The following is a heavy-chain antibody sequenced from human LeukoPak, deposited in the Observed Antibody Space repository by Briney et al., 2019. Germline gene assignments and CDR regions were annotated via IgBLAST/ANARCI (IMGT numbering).Heavy chain of an antibody. V-gene: IGHV1-2*02. D-gene: IGHD6-13*01. CDR1: GYTFTDYY. Sequence: GASVKVSCKASGYTFTDYYIHWVRQAPGQGLEWMGWVNPNSGGTNHAHKFQGRVTMTSDTSISTAYMDLNRVRSDDAAVYYCALLFSSTWYRFDSWGQGTLVTVSS. J-gene: IGHJ4*02. CDR2: VNPNSGGT. CDR3: ALLFSSTWYRFDS.